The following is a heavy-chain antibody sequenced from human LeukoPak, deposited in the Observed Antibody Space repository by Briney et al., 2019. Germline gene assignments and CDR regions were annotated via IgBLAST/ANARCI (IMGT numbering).Heavy chain of an antibody. J-gene: IGHJ4*02. D-gene: IGHD2-2*01. V-gene: IGHV4-59*08. CDR1: GFTFSSYS. Sequence: GSLRLSCAASGFTFSSYSMNWVRQAPGKGLEWIGYICYSGSTNYNPSLKSRVTISVDTSKNQFSLKLSSVTAADTAVYYCARIMPSSSPEPYYFDYWGQGTLVTVSS. CDR3: ARIMPSSSPEPYYFDY. CDR2: ICYSGST.